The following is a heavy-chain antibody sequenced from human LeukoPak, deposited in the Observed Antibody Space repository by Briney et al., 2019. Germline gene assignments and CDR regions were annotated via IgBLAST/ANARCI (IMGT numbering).Heavy chain of an antibody. Sequence: SETLSLTCTVSGGSISSYYWSWIRQPPGKGPEWIGYIYYSGSTNYNPSLESRVTISVDTSKNQFSLKLNSVTAADTAVYYCARLRGSNQGEGIDYWGQGTLVTVSS. CDR2: IYYSGST. CDR1: GGSISSYY. V-gene: IGHV4-59*08. D-gene: IGHD1-14*01. J-gene: IGHJ4*02. CDR3: ARLRGSNQGEGIDY.